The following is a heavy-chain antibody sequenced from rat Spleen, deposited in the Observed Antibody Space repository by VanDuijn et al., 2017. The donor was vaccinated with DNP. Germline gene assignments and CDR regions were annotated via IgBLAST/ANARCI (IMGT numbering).Heavy chain of an antibody. Sequence: QVQLKESGPDLVQPSQTLSLTCTVAGFSLTRYKVHWVRQSPGKGLEWMGVVWNPGNTRYNSALKSRLSINMDTSKSQVFLKMNSLQTEDTATYYCARRDGYNGVFDYWGQGVTVTVSS. CDR2: VWNPGNT. J-gene: IGHJ2*01. D-gene: IGHD1-4*01. V-gene: IGHV2-41*01. CDR1: GFSLTRYK. CDR3: ARRDGYNGVFDY.